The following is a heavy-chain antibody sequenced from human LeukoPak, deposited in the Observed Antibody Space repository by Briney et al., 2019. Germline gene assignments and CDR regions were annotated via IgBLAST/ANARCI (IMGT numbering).Heavy chain of an antibody. Sequence: SRGSLRLSCAASGFTFSIYEMNLVRQAPGKGLEWVSYISSGGIAIYNADSVKGRFTISRDNAKHSLYLQMNSLRAEDTAVYYCARGGYYLDCWGQGTLVTVSS. CDR1: GFTFSIYE. CDR3: ARGGYYLDC. J-gene: IGHJ4*02. CDR2: ISSGGIAI. V-gene: IGHV3-48*03.